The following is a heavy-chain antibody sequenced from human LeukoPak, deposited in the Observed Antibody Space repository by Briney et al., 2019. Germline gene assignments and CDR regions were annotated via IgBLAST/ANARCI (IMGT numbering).Heavy chain of an antibody. V-gene: IGHV4-59*01. CDR1: GGSISSYY. J-gene: IGHJ4*03. CDR2: NHNNGGT. D-gene: IGHD4-23*01. CDR3: ARGAYCGNSEGI. Sequence: TSETLSFTCTASGGSISSYYWSWIQQPPGKRLEWIGYNHNNGGTNYNPSLKSRVTMSVDNSNNTSSLKLSSVTAADTAVYYCARGAYCGNSEGIWGQGTLVTVSS.